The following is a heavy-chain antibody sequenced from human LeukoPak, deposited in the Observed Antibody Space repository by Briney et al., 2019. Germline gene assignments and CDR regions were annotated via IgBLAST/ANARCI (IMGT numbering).Heavy chain of an antibody. D-gene: IGHD3-10*01. CDR2: ISYDGSNK. CDR1: GFTFSSYA. V-gene: IGHV3-30-3*01. Sequence: GGSLRLPCAASGFTFSSYAMHWVRQAPGKGLEWVAVISYDGSNKYYADSVKGRFTISRDNAKNSLYLQMNSLRAEDTAVYYCARAGYGSGSSPIYMDVWGKGTTVTVSS. CDR3: ARAGYGSGSSPIYMDV. J-gene: IGHJ6*03.